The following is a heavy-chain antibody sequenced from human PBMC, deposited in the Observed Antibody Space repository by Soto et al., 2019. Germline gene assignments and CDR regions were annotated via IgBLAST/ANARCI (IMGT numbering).Heavy chain of an antibody. J-gene: IGHJ3*02. CDR2: ISGSGGST. CDR1: GFTFSSYA. Sequence: GSLRLSCAASGFTFSSYAMNWVRQAPGKGLEWVSAISGSGGSTYYADSVKGRFTISRGSSKNTLYLQMNSLRAEDTAVYYCAKGNSWSPALVLDIWGQGTMVTVSS. V-gene: IGHV3-23*01. D-gene: IGHD1-7*01. CDR3: AKGNSWSPALVLDI.